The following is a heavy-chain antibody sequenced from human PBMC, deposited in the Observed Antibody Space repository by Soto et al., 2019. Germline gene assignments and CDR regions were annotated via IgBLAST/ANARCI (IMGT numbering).Heavy chain of an antibody. CDR1: GFTFTTFG. D-gene: IGHD7-27*01. V-gene: IGHV3-33*01. CDR3: ARVLGLSPDY. CDR2: LWSDGSRK. J-gene: IGHJ4*02. Sequence: GGSLRLSCAASGFTFTTFGFHLIRQAPGKGLEWVAVLWSDGSRKDYADSVKGRFTTYRDESRNTLFLQMNSLRAEDTAVYYCARVLGLSPDYWGQGTLVTVSS.